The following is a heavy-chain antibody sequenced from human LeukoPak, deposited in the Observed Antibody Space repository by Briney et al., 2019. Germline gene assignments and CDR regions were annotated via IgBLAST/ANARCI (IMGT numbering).Heavy chain of an antibody. Sequence: PSEALSLTCAVSGGSISSSNWWSWVRQPPGKGLEWIGQIYHSGSTNYNPSLKSRVAISVDKSKNQFSLNLNSVTAADTAVYYCARAGQGYCTSASCYLSLDYWGQGTLVTVSS. V-gene: IGHV4-4*02. D-gene: IGHD2-2*01. J-gene: IGHJ4*02. CDR2: IYHSGST. CDR1: GGSISSSNW. CDR3: ARAGQGYCTSASCYLSLDY.